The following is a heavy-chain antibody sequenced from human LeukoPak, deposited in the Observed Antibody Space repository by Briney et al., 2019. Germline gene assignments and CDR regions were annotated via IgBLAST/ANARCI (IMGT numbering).Heavy chain of an antibody. Sequence: ASVKVSCKASGYTFTGYYMHWVRQAPGQGLEWMGWINPNSGGTHYAQKFQGRVTMTRDTSISTAYMELSSLRSDDTAVYYCARIKWAVVNDWGQGTLVTVSS. V-gene: IGHV1-2*02. D-gene: IGHD5-12*01. CDR2: INPNSGGT. CDR1: GYTFTGYY. CDR3: ARIKWAVVND. J-gene: IGHJ4*02.